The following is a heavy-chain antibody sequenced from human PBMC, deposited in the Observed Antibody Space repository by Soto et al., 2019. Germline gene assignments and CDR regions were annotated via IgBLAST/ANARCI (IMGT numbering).Heavy chain of an antibody. D-gene: IGHD4-4*01. CDR1: GGSFSGFC. CDR2: INHSGST. J-gene: IGHJ6*03. CDR3: ARYSRSPYYYYYYMDV. Sequence: PSETLSLPCAVDGGSFSGFCWSWIRQPPGKGLEWIGEINHSGSTNYNPSLKSRVTISVDTSKNQFSLKLSSVTAADTAVYYCARYSRSPYYYYYYMDVWGKGTTVTVSS. V-gene: IGHV4-34*01.